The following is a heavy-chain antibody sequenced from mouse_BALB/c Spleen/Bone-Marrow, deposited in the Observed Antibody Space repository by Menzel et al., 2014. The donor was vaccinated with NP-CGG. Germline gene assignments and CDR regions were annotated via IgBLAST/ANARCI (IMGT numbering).Heavy chain of an antibody. CDR3: ARGYYYGSSHYWYFDV. D-gene: IGHD1-1*01. CDR2: ISSGSSST. J-gene: IGHJ1*01. CDR1: GFTFSSFG. Sequence: EVQLVESGGGLVQPGGSRKLSCVASGFTFSSFGMHWVRQAPEKGLEWVAYISSGSSSTYYADTLKGRFTISRDNPKNTLFLQRTSLRSEDTAMYYCARGYYYGSSHYWYFDVWGAGTTVTVSS. V-gene: IGHV5-17*02.